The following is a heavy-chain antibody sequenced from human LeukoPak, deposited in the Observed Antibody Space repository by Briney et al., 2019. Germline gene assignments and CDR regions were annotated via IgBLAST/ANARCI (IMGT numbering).Heavy chain of an antibody. CDR3: ASRRLGNDY. V-gene: IGHV4-59*02. CDR2: MYKSGNT. D-gene: IGHD3-9*01. CDR1: GGSVSDYY. J-gene: IGHJ4*02. Sequence: SETLSLTCTISGGSVSDYYWSWVRQPSGKGLEWLGYMYKSGNTNFNPSLKSRVTISVDTSKNQFSLKVTSVTTADTAVYYCASRRLGNDYWGQGILVTVSS.